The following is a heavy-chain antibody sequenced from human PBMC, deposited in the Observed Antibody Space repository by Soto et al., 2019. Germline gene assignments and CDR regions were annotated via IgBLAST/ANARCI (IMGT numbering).Heavy chain of an antibody. CDR2: ISYDGSNK. D-gene: IGHD5-18*01. J-gene: IGHJ6*02. CDR3: ARDQLYAWVYYYYYGMDV. Sequence: SGGSLRLSCAASGFTFSSYAMHWVRQAPGKGLEWVAVISYDGSNKYYADSVKGRFTISRDNSKNTLYLQMNSLRAEDTAVYYCARDQLYAWVYYYYYGMDVWGQGTTVTVSS. V-gene: IGHV3-30-3*01. CDR1: GFTFSSYA.